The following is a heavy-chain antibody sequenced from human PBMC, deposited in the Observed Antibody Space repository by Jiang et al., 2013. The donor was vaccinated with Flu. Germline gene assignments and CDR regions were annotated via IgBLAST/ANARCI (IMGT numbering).Heavy chain of an antibody. J-gene: IGHJ4*02. D-gene: IGHD6-19*01. V-gene: IGHV3-20*03. Sequence: DDFGMIWVRQAPGKGLEWVSGANWNGGGTDYADSVKGRFTISRDNAKNSXFLQMNSLRAEDTAFYYCARRNGYSSGWFDYWGQGTLVTVSS. CDR1: DDFG. CDR2: ANWNGGGT. CDR3: ARRNGYSSGWFDY.